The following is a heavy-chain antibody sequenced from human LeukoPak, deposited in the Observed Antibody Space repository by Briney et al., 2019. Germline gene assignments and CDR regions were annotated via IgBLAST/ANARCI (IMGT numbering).Heavy chain of an antibody. Sequence: GASVKVSCKASGYTFTSYGISWVRQAPGQGLEWMGWISAYNGNTNYAQKLQGRVTMTTDTSTSTAYMELRSLRSDDTAVYYCARGDIVLLPAGIPHNWFDPWGQGTMVTVFS. CDR2: ISAYNGNT. V-gene: IGHV1-18*01. CDR1: GYTFTSYG. J-gene: IGHJ5*02. D-gene: IGHD2-2*02. CDR3: ARGDIVLLPAGIPHNWFDP.